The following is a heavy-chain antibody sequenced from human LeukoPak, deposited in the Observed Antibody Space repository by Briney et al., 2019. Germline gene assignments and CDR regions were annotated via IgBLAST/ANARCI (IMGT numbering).Heavy chain of an antibody. J-gene: IGHJ4*02. CDR1: GLTFSTFG. CDR2: IRYDGNNK. V-gene: IGHV3-30*02. Sequence: GGSLRLSCAASGLTFSTFGMHWVRQAPGKGLEWVAFIRYDGNNKFYADSVKGRFTISRDNSKNTLYLQMNSLRAEDTAVYYCAKDGVYYYDSSGYYSHDYWGQGTLVTVSS. CDR3: AKDGVYYYDSSGYYSHDY. D-gene: IGHD3-22*01.